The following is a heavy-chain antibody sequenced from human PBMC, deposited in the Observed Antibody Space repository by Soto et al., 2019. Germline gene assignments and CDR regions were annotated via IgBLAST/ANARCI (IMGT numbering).Heavy chain of an antibody. J-gene: IGHJ4*02. D-gene: IGHD4-17*01. CDR2: IPYDGSYK. V-gene: IGHV3-30*03. CDR1: GLTFSSYG. Sequence: PGGSLRLSCAASGLTFSSYGMHWVRQAPGKGLEYVAIIPYDGSYKYYLDSVKGRFTISRDNSKNTLYLQMDSLRPEDTAVYYCATLNYGGDDCWGQGTLVTVSS. CDR3: ATLNYGGDDC.